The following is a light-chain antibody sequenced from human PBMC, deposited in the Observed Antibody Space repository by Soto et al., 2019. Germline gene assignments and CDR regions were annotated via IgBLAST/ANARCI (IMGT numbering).Light chain of an antibody. CDR3: QQYDGYSGT. V-gene: IGKV1-5*01. CDR1: QSIGTL. CDR2: DAS. J-gene: IGKJ1*01. Sequence: DIQMTQSPSTVYASVGDRVTLTCRASQSIGTLLAWYQQKPGEAPKLLIYDASNLERGVSSTFSGSGSGTEFTLTINTLQPEDFATYYCQQYDGYSGTFGQGTKVDIK.